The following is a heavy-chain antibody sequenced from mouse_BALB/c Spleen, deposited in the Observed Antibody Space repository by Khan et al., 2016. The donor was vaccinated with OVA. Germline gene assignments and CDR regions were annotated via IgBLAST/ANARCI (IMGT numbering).Heavy chain of an antibody. CDR2: FFPNSGGS. J-gene: IGHJ3*01. D-gene: IGHD1-2*01. CDR1: GYTFTDYN. V-gene: IGHV1S29*02. CDR3: VRSGYGSFAF. Sequence: IQLVQSGPEVVKPGASVKISCKASGYTFTDYNMDWLKQRHGKSLEWIGYFFPNSGGSGYNQKFKTKATLTVDISSSTAYMDLRSLTSEDSAVYYCVRSGYGSFAFWGQGTLVTVSA.